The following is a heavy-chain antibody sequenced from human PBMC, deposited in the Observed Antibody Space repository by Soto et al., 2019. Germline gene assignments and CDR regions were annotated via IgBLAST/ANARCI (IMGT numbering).Heavy chain of an antibody. D-gene: IGHD1-7*01. V-gene: IGHV3-30*18. CDR3: AKDHQTYNWDYLFDS. J-gene: IGHJ4*02. CDR1: GFTFSIND. CDR2: ISNDGNNK. Sequence: HPGGSLRLACAASGFTFSINDMHGVRQAPGRGLEWVAVISNDGNNKYYADSVKGRFTLSRDNSKNMVYLQMDSLRVEDTAVYYCAKDHQTYNWDYLFDSWGPGTLVTVSS.